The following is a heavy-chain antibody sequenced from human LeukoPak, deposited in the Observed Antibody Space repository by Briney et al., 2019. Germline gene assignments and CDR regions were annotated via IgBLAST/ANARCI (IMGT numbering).Heavy chain of an antibody. CDR3: ARGKGRSSGWYDYYYYMDV. J-gene: IGHJ6*03. Sequence: SVKVSCKASGGTFSSYAISWVRQAPGQGLEWMGGIIPIFGTANYAQKFQGRVTITADESTSTAYMELSSLRSEDTAVYYCARGKGRSSGWYDYYYYMDVWGKGTTVTISS. CDR2: IIPIFGTA. V-gene: IGHV1-69*13. D-gene: IGHD6-19*01. CDR1: GGTFSSYA.